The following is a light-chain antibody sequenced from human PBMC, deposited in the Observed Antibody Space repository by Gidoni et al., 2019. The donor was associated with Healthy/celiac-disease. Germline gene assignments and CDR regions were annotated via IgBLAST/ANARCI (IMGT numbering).Light chain of an antibody. CDR3: QQYDNLPRST. CDR2: DAS. V-gene: IGKV1-33*01. Sequence: DIQMTQSTSSLSASVGYRVTITCLASQDISNYLTWYQQKPGHAPKLRIYDASNLETGVPFRFSGSGSGTDFTFTISSLHLEDIATYYCQQYDNLPRSTFGQGTKLEIK. CDR1: QDISNY. J-gene: IGKJ2*01.